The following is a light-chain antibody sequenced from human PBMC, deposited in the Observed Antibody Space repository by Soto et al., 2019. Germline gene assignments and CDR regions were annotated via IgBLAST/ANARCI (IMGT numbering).Light chain of an antibody. Sequence: IVMTQTAPSLAVSLGERATINCKSSQSVLYSSNNKNYLAWYQQKPGQPPKLLIYWASTRESGVPDRFSGSGSGTDFTLTISSLQAEDVAVYYCQQYYSTLRTFGQGTKVDI. J-gene: IGKJ1*01. V-gene: IGKV4-1*01. CDR2: WAS. CDR1: QSVLYSSNNKNY. CDR3: QQYYSTLRT.